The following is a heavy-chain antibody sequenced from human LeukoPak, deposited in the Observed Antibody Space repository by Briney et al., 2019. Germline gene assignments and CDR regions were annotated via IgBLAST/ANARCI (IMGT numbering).Heavy chain of an antibody. CDR3: ARRGWQQLGNRDPFLDI. CDR1: GYTFTGYY. D-gene: IGHD6-13*01. CDR2: INPNSGGT. V-gene: IGHV1-2*02. J-gene: IGHJ3*02. Sequence: GASVKVSCKASGYTFTGYYMHWVRQAPGQGLEWMGWINPNSGGTNYAQKFQGRVTMTRDTSISTAYMELSRLRSDDTAVYYCARRGWQQLGNRDPFLDIWGQGTMVTVSS.